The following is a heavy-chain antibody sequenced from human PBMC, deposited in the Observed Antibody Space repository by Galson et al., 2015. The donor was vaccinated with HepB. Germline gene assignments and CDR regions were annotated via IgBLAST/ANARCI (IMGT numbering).Heavy chain of an antibody. J-gene: IGHJ4*02. D-gene: IGHD1-1*01. CDR1: GFTFDDYT. CDR2: ISWDGGST. CDR3: AKDDLGWNARGPASGLDY. V-gene: IGHV3-43*01. Sequence: SLRLSCAASGFTFDDYTMHWVRQAPGKGLEWVSLISWDGGSTYYADSVKGRFTISRDNSKNSLYLQMNSLRTEDTALYYCAKDDLGWNARGPASGLDYWGQGTLVTVSS.